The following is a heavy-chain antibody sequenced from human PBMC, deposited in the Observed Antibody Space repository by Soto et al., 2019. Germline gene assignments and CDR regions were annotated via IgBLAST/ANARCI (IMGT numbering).Heavy chain of an antibody. CDR3: ARGEMVYAPYYYYYMDV. Sequence: GGSLRLSCAASGFTFSSYWMSWVRQAPGKGLEWVANIKQDGSEKYYEDSVKGRFTISRDNAKNSLYLQMNSLRAEDTAVYYCARGEMVYAPYYYYYMDVWGKGTTVTVSS. CDR1: GFTFSSYW. V-gene: IGHV3-7*01. J-gene: IGHJ6*03. CDR2: IKQDGSEK. D-gene: IGHD2-8*01.